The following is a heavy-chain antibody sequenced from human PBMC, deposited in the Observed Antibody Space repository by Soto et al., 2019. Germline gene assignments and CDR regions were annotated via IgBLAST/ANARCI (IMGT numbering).Heavy chain of an antibody. D-gene: IGHD1-26*01. J-gene: IGHJ4*02. Sequence: QVQLQESGPGRVEPSQTLSLTCTVSGGSISSGDYCWSWIRQTPGKGLEWIGHIYNRGSTYSNPSLKSRVTISVDTSKTQFSLKLSSVTAADTAVYFCARGPSGDKVDYWGQGILVTVSS. V-gene: IGHV4-30-4*01. CDR2: IYNRGST. CDR1: GGSISSGDYC. CDR3: ARGPSGDKVDY.